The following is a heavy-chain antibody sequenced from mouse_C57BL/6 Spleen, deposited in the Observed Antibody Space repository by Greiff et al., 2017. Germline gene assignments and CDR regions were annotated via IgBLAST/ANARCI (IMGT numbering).Heavy chain of an antibody. J-gene: IGHJ4*01. CDR1: GFTFSSYT. V-gene: IGHV5-9*01. CDR3: ARQRNKGTYAMDY. CDR2: ISGGGGNT. Sequence: EVQLVESGGGLVKPGGSLKLSCAASGFTFSSYTMSWVRQTPEKRLEWVATISGGGGNTYYPDSVKGRFTISRDNAKNTLYLQMSILRSEDTALYYCARQRNKGTYAMDYWGQGTSVTVSS. D-gene: IGHD3-3*01.